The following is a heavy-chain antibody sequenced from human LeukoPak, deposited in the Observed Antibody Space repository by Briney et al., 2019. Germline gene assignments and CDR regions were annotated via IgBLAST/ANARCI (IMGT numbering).Heavy chain of an antibody. CDR2: IYYSGST. CDR1: GGSFSGYY. J-gene: IGHJ4*02. CDR3: ARDEVTTPSYYFDY. V-gene: IGHV4-34*01. D-gene: IGHD4-17*01. Sequence: SETLSLTCGVYGGSFSGYYWSWIRQPPGKGLEWIGSIYYSGSTYYNPSLKSRVTISVDTSKNQFSLKLSSVTAADTAVYYCARDEVTTPSYYFDYWGQGTLVTVSS.